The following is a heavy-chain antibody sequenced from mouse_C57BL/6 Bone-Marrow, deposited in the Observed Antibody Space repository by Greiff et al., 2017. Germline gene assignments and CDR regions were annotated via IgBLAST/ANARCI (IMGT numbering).Heavy chain of an antibody. J-gene: IGHJ1*03. V-gene: IGHV1-81*01. CDR2: IYPRSGNT. CDR1: GYTFTSYG. Sequence: QVQLKESGAELARPGASVKLSCKASGYTFTSYGISWVKQRTGQGLEWIGEIYPRSGNTYYNEKFKGKATLTADKSSSTAYMELRSLTSEDSAVYFGATGYYGSSYWWYFDVWGTGTTVTVSS. D-gene: IGHD1-1*01. CDR3: ATGYYGSSYWWYFDV.